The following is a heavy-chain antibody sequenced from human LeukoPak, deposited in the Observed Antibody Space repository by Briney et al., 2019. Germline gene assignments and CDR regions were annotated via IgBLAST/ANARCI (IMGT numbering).Heavy chain of an antibody. Sequence: GGSLRLSCAASGFTFSTYSMNWVRQAPGKGLEGVSSISPSTSYTYYADSVKGRFTVSRDNAKNSLYLQMNSLRAEDTAVYYCARGGGGNCYLNDYWGQGTLVTVSS. D-gene: IGHD2-15*01. CDR1: GFTFSTYS. J-gene: IGHJ4*02. CDR3: ARGGGGNCYLNDY. V-gene: IGHV3-21*01. CDR2: ISPSTSYT.